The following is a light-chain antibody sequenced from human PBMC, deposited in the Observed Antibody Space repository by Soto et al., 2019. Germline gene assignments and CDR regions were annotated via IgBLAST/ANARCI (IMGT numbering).Light chain of an antibody. CDR3: SSYTSSSTYVV. CDR2: DVS. J-gene: IGLJ2*01. CDR1: SSDVGGYNY. V-gene: IGLV2-14*01. Sequence: QSVLTQPASVSGSPGQSITISCTGTSSDVGGYNYVTWYQQHPGKAPKLMIYDVSNRPSGVSNRFSGSKSGNTASLTISGLQPEDEADYYCSSYTSSSTYVVLGGGTKVTVL.